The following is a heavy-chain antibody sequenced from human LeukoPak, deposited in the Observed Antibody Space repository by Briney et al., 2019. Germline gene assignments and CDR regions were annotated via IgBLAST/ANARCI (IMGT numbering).Heavy chain of an antibody. CDR1: GYTFTGYY. J-gene: IGHJ4*02. D-gene: IGHD2-15*01. V-gene: IGHV1-2*02. Sequence: ASVKVSCKASGYTFTGYYMHWVRQAPGQGLEWMGWINPNSGGTNYAQKFQGRVTMTRDKSINTVYMELSSLRSEDTAVYYCARYCSGGSCYLIGFDYWGQGTLVTVSS. CDR3: ARYCSGGSCYLIGFDY. CDR2: INPNSGGT.